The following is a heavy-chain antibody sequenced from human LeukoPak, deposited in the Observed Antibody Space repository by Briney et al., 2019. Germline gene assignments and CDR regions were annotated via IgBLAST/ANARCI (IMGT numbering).Heavy chain of an antibody. Sequence: SQTLSLTCTVSGGSISSGDYYWSWIRQPPGKGLEWIGYIYYSGSTYYNPSLKSRVTISVDTSKNQFSLKLSSVTAADTAVYYCAKDPEVVVVSYYFDYWGQGTLVTVSS. D-gene: IGHD3-22*01. J-gene: IGHJ4*02. CDR1: GGSISSGDYY. CDR2: IYYSGST. V-gene: IGHV4-30-4*01. CDR3: AKDPEVVVVSYYFDY.